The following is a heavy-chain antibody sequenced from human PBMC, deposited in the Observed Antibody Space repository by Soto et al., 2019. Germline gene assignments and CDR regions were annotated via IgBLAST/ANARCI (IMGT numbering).Heavy chain of an antibody. Sequence: GGSLRLSCSASGFTFSRYILKWVRQAPGKGLEWVSYISSSSSTIYYADSEKGRFNISRDNAKNSLYLQMNSLRAVDTAVYYCARLRLTGYFDYWGLGTLVTVSS. CDR3: ARLRLTGYFDY. V-gene: IGHV3-48*01. J-gene: IGHJ4*02. CDR2: ISSSSSTI. CDR1: GFTFSRYI.